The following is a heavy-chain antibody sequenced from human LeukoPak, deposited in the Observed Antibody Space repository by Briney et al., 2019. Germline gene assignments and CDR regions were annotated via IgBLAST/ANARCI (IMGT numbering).Heavy chain of an antibody. V-gene: IGHV3-30*02. CDR3: AKGAGFGYVFDY. J-gene: IGHJ4*02. Sequence: PGGSLRLSCAASGFTFSSYGMHWVRQAPGKGLEWVAVIWYGGSNKYYADSVKGRFTISRDNSKNTLYLQMNSLRAEDTAVYYCAKGAGFGYVFDYWGQGTLVTVSS. CDR1: GFTFSSYG. D-gene: IGHD5-18*01. CDR2: IWYGGSNK.